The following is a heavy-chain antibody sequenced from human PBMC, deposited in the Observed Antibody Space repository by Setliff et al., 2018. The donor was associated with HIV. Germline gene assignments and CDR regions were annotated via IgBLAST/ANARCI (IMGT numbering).Heavy chain of an antibody. CDR2: IYYTGTT. J-gene: IGHJ5*02. CDR1: GGSISTYY. V-gene: IGHV4-59*08. D-gene: IGHD6-13*01. Sequence: PSETLTLTCTVSGGSISTYYWSWIRQPPGKGLELIGYIYYTGTTNYNPSLKSRVTISLDTSQSHFSLKLTSVTAADTAVYYCARHITGGLAAPVWFDPWGQGTLVTVSS. CDR3: ARHITGGLAAPVWFDP.